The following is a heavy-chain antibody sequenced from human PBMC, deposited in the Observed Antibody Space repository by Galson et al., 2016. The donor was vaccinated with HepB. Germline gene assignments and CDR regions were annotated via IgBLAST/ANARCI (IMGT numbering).Heavy chain of an antibody. J-gene: IGHJ5*02. CDR3: ARVTGYCSGGSCANWFDP. V-gene: IGHV1-2*02. CDR1: GYTFIGYY. Sequence: SCKASGYTFIGYYVHWVRQAPGQGLEWMGWINPNNGGTKYAQKFQGRVTMTRDTSISTAYMDLSSLRSDDTAAYYCARVTGYCSGGSCANWFDPWGQGTLVTVSS. CDR2: INPNNGGT. D-gene: IGHD2-15*01.